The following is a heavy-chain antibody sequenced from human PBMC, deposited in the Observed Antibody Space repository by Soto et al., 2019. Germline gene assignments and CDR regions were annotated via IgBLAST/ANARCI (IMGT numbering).Heavy chain of an antibody. D-gene: IGHD3-3*01. CDR1: GFIINNYA. Sequence: QVQLVESGGGVVQPGRSLRVSCAASGFIINNYAMHWVRQTPGKGLEWMAVISYDGSNKHYADSVKGRFTISRDNSKNTLYLQMNILRPDDSAVYYCARRQDFGGPHYYYGMDVWGQGTTVTVSS. CDR3: ARRQDFGGPHYYYGMDV. CDR2: ISYDGSNK. J-gene: IGHJ6*02. V-gene: IGHV3-30*04.